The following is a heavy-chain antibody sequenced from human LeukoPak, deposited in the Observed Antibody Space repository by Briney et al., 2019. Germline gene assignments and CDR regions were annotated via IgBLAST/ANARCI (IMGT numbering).Heavy chain of an antibody. J-gene: IGHJ4*02. V-gene: IGHV3-23*01. CDR3: AKDLRMEMEPSYSSSPLDY. D-gene: IGHD6-13*01. CDR2: ISGSGGRT. Sequence: QPGGSLRLSCAGSGFTFSSYAMTWVRQAPGKGLEWVSAISGSGGRTYSAGSVKGRFTISRDNSKNTLYLQMNSLRAEDTAVYYCAKDLRMEMEPSYSSSPLDYWGQGTLVTVSS. CDR1: GFTFSSYA.